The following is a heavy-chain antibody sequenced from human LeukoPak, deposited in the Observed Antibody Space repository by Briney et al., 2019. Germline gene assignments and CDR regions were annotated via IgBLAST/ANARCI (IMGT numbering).Heavy chain of an antibody. V-gene: IGHV4-38-2*02. CDR2: MHHSGST. J-gene: IGHJ4*02. D-gene: IGHD1-14*01. CDR1: NYSISSGYY. CDR3: ARDISARYDY. Sequence: SETLSLTCTVSNYSISSGYYWGWFRQPPGKGLEWIGSMHHSGSTYQTPSLKSRVTTSVDTSKNQFSLRLSSVTAADTAVYYCARDISARYDYWGQGALVTVSS.